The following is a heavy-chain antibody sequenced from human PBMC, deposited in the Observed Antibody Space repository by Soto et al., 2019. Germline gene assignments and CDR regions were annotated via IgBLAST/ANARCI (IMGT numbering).Heavy chain of an antibody. CDR1: GYTLTELS. CDR2: FDPEDGET. CDR3: ATDINRVYDFLSGYFAFDI. J-gene: IGHJ3*02. D-gene: IGHD3-3*01. Sequence: ASVKVSCKVSGYTLTELSMHWVRQAPGKGLGWMGGFDPEDGETIYAQKFQGRVTMTEDTSTDTAYMELSSLRSEDTAVYYCATDINRVYDFLSGYFAFDIWGQGTMVTVSS. V-gene: IGHV1-24*01.